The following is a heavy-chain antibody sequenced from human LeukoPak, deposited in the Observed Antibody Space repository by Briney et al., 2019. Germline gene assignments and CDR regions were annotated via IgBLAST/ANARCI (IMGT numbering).Heavy chain of an antibody. D-gene: IGHD2-2*01. CDR2: INHSGST. CDR3: ASYQLPQGWFDP. V-gene: IGHV4-34*01. CDR1: GGSLSGYY. Sequence: SETLSLTCAAYGGSLSGYYWSWIRQPPGKGLEWIGEINHSGSTNYNPSLKSRVTISVDTSKNQFSLKLSSVTAADTAVYYCASYQLPQGWFDPWGQGTLVTVSS. J-gene: IGHJ5*02.